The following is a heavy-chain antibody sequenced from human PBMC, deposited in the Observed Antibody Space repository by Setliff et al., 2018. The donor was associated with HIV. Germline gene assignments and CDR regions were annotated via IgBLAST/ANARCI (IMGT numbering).Heavy chain of an antibody. CDR3: ARGDSFAYSYVYPDY. Sequence: AGGSLRLSCVASGFSFSRYTMMWVRQAPGKGLEWVSSITSNLNYRYADSVKGRFTISRDNTKNSLYLQMNSLRAEDTAVYYCARGDSFAYSYVYPDYWGQGTLVTVSS. CDR2: ITSNLNYR. J-gene: IGHJ4*02. V-gene: IGHV3-21*01. CDR1: GFSFSRYT. D-gene: IGHD3-22*01.